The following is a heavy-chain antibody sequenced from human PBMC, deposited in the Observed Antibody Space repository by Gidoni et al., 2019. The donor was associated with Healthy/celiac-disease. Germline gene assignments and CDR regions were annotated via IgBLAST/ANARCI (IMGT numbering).Heavy chain of an antibody. CDR2: ISSSSSYI. CDR3: ARDYYDSSGHPRGYFDY. D-gene: IGHD3-22*01. V-gene: IGHV3-21*01. CDR1: GFTFSSYS. Sequence: EVQLVESGGGLVKPGGSLRLSCAASGFTFSSYSMNWVRQAPGKGLEWVSSISSSSSYIYYADSVKGRFTISRDNAKNSLYLQMNSLRAEDTAVYYCARDYYDSSGHPRGYFDYWGQGTLVTVSS. J-gene: IGHJ4*02.